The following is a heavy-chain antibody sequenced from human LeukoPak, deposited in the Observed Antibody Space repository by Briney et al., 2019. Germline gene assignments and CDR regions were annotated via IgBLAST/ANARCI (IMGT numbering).Heavy chain of an antibody. V-gene: IGHV3-23*01. CDR3: AKNSLRNYDSSGYYY. J-gene: IGHJ4*02. CDR1: GFTFSSYA. Sequence: GGSLRLSCAASGFTFSSYAMSWVRQAPGKGLEWVPAISGSGGSTYYADSVKGRFTISRDNSKNTLYLQMNSLRAEDTAVYYCAKNSLRNYDSSGYYYWGQGTLVTVSS. CDR2: ISGSGGST. D-gene: IGHD3-22*01.